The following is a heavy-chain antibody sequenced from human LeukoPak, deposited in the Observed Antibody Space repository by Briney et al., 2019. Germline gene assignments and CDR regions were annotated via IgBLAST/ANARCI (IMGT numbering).Heavy chain of an antibody. CDR3: ARGPHYYGDYIRWFPDAFHI. V-gene: IGHV4-34*01. D-gene: IGHD4-17*01. CDR1: GSSFSEYF. Sequence: SETLSLTCGVHGSSFSEYFWHWVRQSPRERLEWIGDIKHGGVTNYNPSLMGRVTISVDTSKNQFSLMLTSVTAADTAVYYCARGPHYYGDYIRWFPDAFHIWGRGTMVSVSS. J-gene: IGHJ3*02. CDR2: IKHGGVT.